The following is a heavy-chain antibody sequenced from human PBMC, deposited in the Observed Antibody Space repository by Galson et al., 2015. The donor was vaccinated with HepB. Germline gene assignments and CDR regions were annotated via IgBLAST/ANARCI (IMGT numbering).Heavy chain of an antibody. J-gene: IGHJ4*02. V-gene: IGHV3-74*01. Sequence: SLRLSCAASGFAFNIYWMYWVRQTPGEGLVWLSRITPDGSRTLYADSVRGRFTISRDNAKNTLYLQMNSLRAEDTGVYFCVAYKWWLSDYWGQGALVTVSS. CDR1: GFAFNIYW. CDR2: ITPDGSRT. CDR3: VAYKWWLSDY. D-gene: IGHD2-15*01.